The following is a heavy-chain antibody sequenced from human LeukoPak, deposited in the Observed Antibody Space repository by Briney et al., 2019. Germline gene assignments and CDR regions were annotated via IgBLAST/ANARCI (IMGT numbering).Heavy chain of an antibody. CDR1: GFTFSSYG. CDR2: IRYDGSNK. V-gene: IGHV3-30*02. Sequence: GGSLRLSCAASGFTFSSYGMHWVRQAPGKGLEWVAFIRYDGSNKYYADSEKGRFTISRDNSKNTLYLQMNSLRAEDTAVYYCANRVSAAKVKGTTVAFDIWGQGTMVTVSS. CDR3: ANRVSAAKVKGTTVAFDI. D-gene: IGHD2-2*01. J-gene: IGHJ3*02.